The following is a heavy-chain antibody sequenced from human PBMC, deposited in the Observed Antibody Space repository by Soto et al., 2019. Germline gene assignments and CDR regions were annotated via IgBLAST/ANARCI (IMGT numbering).Heavy chain of an antibody. CDR3: AKGSDSRLVVVAGAMSDY. CDR2: ISGSGGST. V-gene: IGHV3-23*01. Sequence: PGGSLRLSCAASGFTFSSYAMSWVRQAPGKGLEWVSAISGSGGSTYYADSVKGRFTISRDNSKNTLYLQMNSLRAEDTAVYYCAKGSDSRLVVVAGAMSDYWGQGTTVTVSS. CDR1: GFTFSSYA. D-gene: IGHD2-15*01. J-gene: IGHJ4*03.